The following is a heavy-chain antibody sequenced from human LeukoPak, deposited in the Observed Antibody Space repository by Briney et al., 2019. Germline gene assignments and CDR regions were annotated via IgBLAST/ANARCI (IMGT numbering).Heavy chain of an antibody. V-gene: IGHV3-23*01. D-gene: IGHD6-6*01. CDR2: ITAGGGWT. J-gene: IGHJ2*01. CDR3: AAGYSSSSSWSFDL. CDR1: GFTFSGSY. Sequence: PGGSLRLSCAASGFTFSGSYMTWVRQAPGKGLEWVSSITAGGGWTNYADSVRGRFSISRDNSKNTLYLQLNSLRAEDTAVFYCAAGYSSSSSWSFDLWGRGTLVTVSS.